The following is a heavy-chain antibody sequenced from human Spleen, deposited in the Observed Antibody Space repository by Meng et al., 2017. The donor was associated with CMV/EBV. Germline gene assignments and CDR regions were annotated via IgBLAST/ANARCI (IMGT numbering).Heavy chain of an antibody. CDR3: STSWYKDY. CDR1: GFSLSDYY. Sequence: GESLKISCAASGFSLSDYYMGWIRQAPGKGLEWVSYISSSGSNIDYADSVKGRFTISRDNAKNSVYLQMNTLRAEDTAVYYCSTSWYKDYWGQGTLVTVSS. J-gene: IGHJ4*02. V-gene: IGHV3-11*04. D-gene: IGHD6-13*01. CDR2: ISSSGSNI.